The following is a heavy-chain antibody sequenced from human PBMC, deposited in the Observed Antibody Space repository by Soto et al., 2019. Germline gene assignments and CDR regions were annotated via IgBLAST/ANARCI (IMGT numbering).Heavy chain of an antibody. J-gene: IGHJ6*02. Sequence: GASVKVSCKASGGTFSSYAISWVRQAPGQGLEWMGGIIPIFGTANYAQKFQGRVTITADESTSTAYMELSSLRSEDTAVYYCARVSTRRDGYSRGFYGMDVWGQGTTVTVSS. V-gene: IGHV1-69*13. CDR2: IIPIFGTA. D-gene: IGHD5-18*01. CDR3: ARVSTRRDGYSRGFYGMDV. CDR1: GGTFSSYA.